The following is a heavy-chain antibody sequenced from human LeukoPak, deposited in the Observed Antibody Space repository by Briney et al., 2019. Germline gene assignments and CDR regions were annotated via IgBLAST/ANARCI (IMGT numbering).Heavy chain of an antibody. J-gene: IGHJ4*02. V-gene: IGHV1-8*01. CDR2: MNPNSGNT. CDR1: GYTFTSYD. D-gene: IGHD4-23*01. CDR3: ARGRPRWYPKHLPFDY. Sequence: PGASVKVSCKASGYTFTSYDINWVRQATGQGLEWMGWMNPNSGNTGYAQKFQGRVTMTRNTSISTAYMELSSLRSEDTAVYYCARGRPRWYPKHLPFDYWGQGTLVTVSS.